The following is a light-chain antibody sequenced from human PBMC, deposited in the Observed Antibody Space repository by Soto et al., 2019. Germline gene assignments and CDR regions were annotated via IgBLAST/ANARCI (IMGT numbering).Light chain of an antibody. CDR3: QQYDAYPPT. CDR2: DGS. Sequence: DIQMTQSPPTLSASVGDRVTITCRASQTITWLAWYQQRPGKTPKLLIYDGSRLESGVPSRFSGSESETEFTLTINGRQSDDFATYYCQQYDAYPPTFGQGTKLDIK. J-gene: IGKJ1*01. V-gene: IGKV1-5*01. CDR1: QTITW.